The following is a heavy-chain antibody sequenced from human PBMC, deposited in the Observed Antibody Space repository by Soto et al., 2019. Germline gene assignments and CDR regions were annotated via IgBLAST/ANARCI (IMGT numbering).Heavy chain of an antibody. J-gene: IGHJ5*02. V-gene: IGHV3-23*01. CDR1: GFTFSSAA. D-gene: IGHD4-4*01. Sequence: LRLSCAASGFTFSSAAMNWVRQAPGKGLEWVSIISGSDSRTYYADSVKGRFAISRDNSKNTLYLDMNSLRAEDTAVYYCAKSHDIHYKNWFDPWGQGTLVTVSS. CDR2: ISGSDSRT. CDR3: AKSHDIHYKNWFDP.